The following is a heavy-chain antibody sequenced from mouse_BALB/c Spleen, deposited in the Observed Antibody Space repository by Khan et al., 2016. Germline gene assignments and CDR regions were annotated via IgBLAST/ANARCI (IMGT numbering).Heavy chain of an antibody. V-gene: IGHV9-3*02. J-gene: IGHJ2*01. Sequence: QIQLVQSGPELKKPGETVKISCKASGYSFTNYGLNWVKQAPGKGLKWMGWINTNTGEPIYAEEFKGRFAFSLEISASTAYLQINNLKNEDTSTYFCANFDSSSYFNYWGQGTTLTVSS. CDR3: ANFDSSSYFNY. D-gene: IGHD1-1*01. CDR1: GYSFTNYG. CDR2: INTNTGEP.